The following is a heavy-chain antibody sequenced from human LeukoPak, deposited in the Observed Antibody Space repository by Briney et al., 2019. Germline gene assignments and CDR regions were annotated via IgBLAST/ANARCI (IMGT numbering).Heavy chain of an antibody. CDR1: GGSIRSGDYY. J-gene: IGHJ5*02. V-gene: IGHV4-30-4*08. Sequence: SETLSLTCTVSGGSIRSGDYYWSWIRQPPGKGLEWIGYIYYSGSTYYNPSLKSRVTISVDTSKNQFSLKLSSVTAADTAVYYCARGVSPIFASWWFDPWGQGTLVTVSS. D-gene: IGHD6-13*01. CDR3: ARGVSPIFASWWFDP. CDR2: IYYSGST.